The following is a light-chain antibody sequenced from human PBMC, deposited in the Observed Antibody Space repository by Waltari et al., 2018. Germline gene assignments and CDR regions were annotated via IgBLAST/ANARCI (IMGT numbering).Light chain of an antibody. V-gene: IGLV2-14*01. CDR1: SDIGGYNY. J-gene: IGLJ1*01. CDR3: NSFRSSDTYV. CDR2: DVT. Sequence: QSGLTQPASVSGPPGQSITISCTGSSDIGGYNYVSWYQQHPGKAPKLIIYDVTKRPSGVSNRFSASKSGDTASLTISGLQAEDEADYYCNSFRSSDTYVFGTGTRVTVL.